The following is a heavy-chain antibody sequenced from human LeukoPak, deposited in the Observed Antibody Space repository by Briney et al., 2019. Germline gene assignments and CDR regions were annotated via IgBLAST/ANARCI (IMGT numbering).Heavy chain of an antibody. J-gene: IGHJ4*02. CDR2: IYYSGST. Sequence: PSETLSLTCTVSGGSISSYHWSWIRQPPGKGLEWIGYIYYSGSTNYTPSLKSRVTISVDKSKNQFSLKLSSVTAADTAVYYFAAVVVISRRYFDYWGQGTLVTVSS. D-gene: IGHD3-22*01. CDR1: GGSISSYH. CDR3: AAVVVISRRYFDY. V-gene: IGHV4-59*12.